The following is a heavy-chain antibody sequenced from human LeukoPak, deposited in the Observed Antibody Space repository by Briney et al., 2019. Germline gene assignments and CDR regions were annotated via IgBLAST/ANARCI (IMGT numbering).Heavy chain of an antibody. CDR1: GYTFTSYH. CDR2: INPSGGST. J-gene: IGHJ2*01. V-gene: IGHV1-46*01. CDR3: ARASPSNWYFDL. Sequence: ASVKVSCKASGYTFTSYHMHWVRQAPGQGLEWMGIINPSGGSTSYAQKFQGRVTMTRDTSTSTVYMELSSLRSEDTAVYYCARASPSNWYFDLWGRGTLVTVSS.